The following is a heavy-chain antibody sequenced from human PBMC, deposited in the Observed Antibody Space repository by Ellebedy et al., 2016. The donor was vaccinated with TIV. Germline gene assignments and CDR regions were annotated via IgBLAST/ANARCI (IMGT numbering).Heavy chain of an antibody. D-gene: IGHD4-23*01. CDR1: GDSVSSNSAA. CDR2: TYYRSKWYN. CDR3: AREDYGGNERGFDY. J-gene: IGHJ4*02. Sequence: LRLSXAISGDSVSSNSAAWNWIRQSPSRGLEWLGRTYYRSKWYNDYAVSVKSRITVNPDTSKNQFSLQLNSVTPEDTAVYYCAREDYGGNERGFDYWGQGTLVTVSS. V-gene: IGHV6-1*01.